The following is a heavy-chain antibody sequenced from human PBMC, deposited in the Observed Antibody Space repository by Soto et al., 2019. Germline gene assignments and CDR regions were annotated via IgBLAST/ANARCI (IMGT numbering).Heavy chain of an antibody. CDR2: ISGSSDKT. CDR3: AKGFCRGGSFYLRLQYLSMLV. CDR1: GLTLGSCA. V-gene: IGHV3-23*01. Sequence: PRRCPRLCCAASGLTLGSCAVACARQAPGKGLEGVAVISGSSDKTFYPDAGKGRFIVSRDSCKNTVFLQMRSLRAEDTGLDYCAKGFCRGGSFYLRLQYLSMLVWGQ. J-gene: IGHJ6*02. D-gene: IGHD2-15*01.